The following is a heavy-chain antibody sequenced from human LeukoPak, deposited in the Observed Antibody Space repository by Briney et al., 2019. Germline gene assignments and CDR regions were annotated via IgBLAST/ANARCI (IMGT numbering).Heavy chain of an antibody. V-gene: IGHV1-2*02. CDR3: ASSIVYCSSTSCYFN. D-gene: IGHD2-2*01. J-gene: IGHJ4*02. Sequence: ASVKVSCKASVYTFTGYFMHWVRQAPGQGLEWMGWINPNGGGTNYAQKFQGRVTMTRDTSISTAYMELSRLRSDDTAVYYCASSIVYCSSTSCYFNWGQGTLVTVSS. CDR2: INPNGGGT. CDR1: VYTFTGYF.